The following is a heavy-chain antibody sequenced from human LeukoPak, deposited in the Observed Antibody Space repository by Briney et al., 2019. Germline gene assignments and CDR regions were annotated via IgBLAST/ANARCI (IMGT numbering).Heavy chain of an antibody. Sequence: ASVKVSCKASGYXFPSYSITWVRQAPGQGLEWLGWVSGDNDATDFAQKVKGRVAMTTDTSATTAYMELRNLTSGDTAVYFCARGQRRGSGRGRYALDVWGQGTTVIVSS. CDR2: VSGDNDAT. J-gene: IGHJ6*02. CDR1: GYXFPSYS. D-gene: IGHD3-16*01. CDR3: ARGQRRGSGRGRYALDV. V-gene: IGHV1-18*01.